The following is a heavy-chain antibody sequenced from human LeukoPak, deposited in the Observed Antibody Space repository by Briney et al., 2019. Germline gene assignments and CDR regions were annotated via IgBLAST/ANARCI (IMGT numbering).Heavy chain of an antibody. J-gene: IGHJ4*02. CDR2: ISGSGGST. D-gene: IGHD3-10*01. Sequence: GGSLRLSCAAAGFTFSSYAMSWVRQAPGKGLEWVSAISGSGGSTDYADSVKGRFPISRDNSKNTLYLQMKSLRAEDTAVYYCANTYYYGSGSYHWGQGTLVTVSS. CDR3: ANTYYYGSGSYH. CDR1: GFTFSSYA. V-gene: IGHV3-23*01.